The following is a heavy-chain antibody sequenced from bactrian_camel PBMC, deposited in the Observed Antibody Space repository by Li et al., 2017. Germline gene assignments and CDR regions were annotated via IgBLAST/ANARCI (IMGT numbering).Heavy chain of an antibody. D-gene: IGHD2*01. Sequence: VQLVESGGGLVHAGGSLRLSCVASGFTFSTYPMTWVRQRPGKGLEWVSYINSGGGSTFYADHVKGRFTISRDNAKNTLYLQLNNLQPEDTDLYFCAVESGVFDCEAGSWLPDVAYTWWGQGTQVTVS. J-gene: IGHJ4*01. CDR1: GFTFSTYP. CDR3: AVESGVFDCEAGSWLPDVAYTW. CDR2: INSGGGST. V-gene: IGHV3S31*01.